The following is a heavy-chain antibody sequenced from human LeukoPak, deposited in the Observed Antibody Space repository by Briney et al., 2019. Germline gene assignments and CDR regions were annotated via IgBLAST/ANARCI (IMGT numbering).Heavy chain of an antibody. V-gene: IGHV4-31*03. J-gene: IGHJ6*02. CDR2: IYYSGST. CDR1: GGSISSGGYY. Sequence: SGTLSLTCTVSGGSISSGGYYWSWIRQHPGKGLEWIGYIYYSGSTYYNPSLKSRVTISVDTSKNQFSLKLSSVTAADTAVYYCARKNYYGMDVWGQGTTVTVSS. CDR3: ARKNYYGMDV.